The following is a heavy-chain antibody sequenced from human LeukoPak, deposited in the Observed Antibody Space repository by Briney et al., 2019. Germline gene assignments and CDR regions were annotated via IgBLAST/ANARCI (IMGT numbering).Heavy chain of an antibody. J-gene: IGHJ4*02. CDR1: GFTFNSYA. CDR2: ISSSSSYI. CDR3: ARDRGGYSYGYRY. V-gene: IGHV3-21*01. D-gene: IGHD5-18*01. Sequence: PGGSLRLSCAASGFTFNSYALSWVRQAPGKGLEWVSSISSSSSYIYYADSVKGRFTISRDNAKNSLYLQMNSLRAEDTAVYYCARDRGGYSYGYRYWGQGTLVTVSS.